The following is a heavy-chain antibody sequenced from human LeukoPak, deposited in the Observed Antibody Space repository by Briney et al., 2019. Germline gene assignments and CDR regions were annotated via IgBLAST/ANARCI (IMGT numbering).Heavy chain of an antibody. Sequence: GASVKVSCKASGYTFTSYDINWVRQATGQGLEWVGWMNPNSGNTGYAQKFQGRVTITRNTSISTAYMELSSLRSEDTAVYYCARGTFIVGALASYWGQGTLVTVSS. J-gene: IGHJ4*02. CDR3: ARGTFIVGALASY. CDR2: MNPNSGNT. CDR1: GYTFTSYD. D-gene: IGHD1-26*01. V-gene: IGHV1-8*03.